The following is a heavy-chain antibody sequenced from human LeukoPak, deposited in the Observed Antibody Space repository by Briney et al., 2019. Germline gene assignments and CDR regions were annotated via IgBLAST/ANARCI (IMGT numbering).Heavy chain of an antibody. CDR1: GFTFSSYE. V-gene: IGHV3-48*03. J-gene: IGHJ4*02. CDR2: ISTSGSTI. D-gene: IGHD6-13*01. CDR3: ANPPLRYSSSWYPFDY. Sequence: PGGSLRLSCAASGFTFSSYEMNWVRQAPGKGLEWVSYISTSGSTIYYADSVKGRFTISGDNSKNTLYLQMNSLRAEDTAVYYCANPPLRYSSSWYPFDYWGQGTLVTVSS.